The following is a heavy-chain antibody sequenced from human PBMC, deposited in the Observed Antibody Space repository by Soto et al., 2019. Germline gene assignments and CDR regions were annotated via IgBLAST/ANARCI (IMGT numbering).Heavy chain of an antibody. CDR2: NDGGNGRT. J-gene: IGHJ4*02. Sequence: QVQVVQSGAEVKKPGDSVEVSCRASGYTFTGHAIHWVRQAPGQSLEWMGWNDGGNGRTQYAQRFQGRVTLTRDTSAITAYMELRSLTSEDTAVYYCAREAGRTGDLDYWGQGTLVTVSS. D-gene: IGHD7-27*01. CDR1: GYTFTGHA. V-gene: IGHV1-3*01. CDR3: AREAGRTGDLDY.